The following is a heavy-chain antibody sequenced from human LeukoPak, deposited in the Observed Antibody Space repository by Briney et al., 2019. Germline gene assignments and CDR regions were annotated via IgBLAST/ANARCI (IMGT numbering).Heavy chain of an antibody. Sequence: MPSETLSLTCTVSGGSISRYYWSWIRQPPGKGLEWFGHMYYSRITNYIPSLKSRVTISVDTSKNQFSLKLSSVTAADTAVYYCARYIVVVTAQYAFDIWGQGTMVTVSS. CDR2: MYYSRIT. D-gene: IGHD2-21*02. CDR3: ARYIVVVTAQYAFDI. CDR1: GGSISRYY. V-gene: IGHV4-59*01. J-gene: IGHJ3*02.